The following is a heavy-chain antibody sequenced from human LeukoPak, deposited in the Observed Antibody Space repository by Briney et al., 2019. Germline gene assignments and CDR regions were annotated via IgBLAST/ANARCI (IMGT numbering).Heavy chain of an antibody. Sequence: SETLSLTCTVSGGSISSSSYYWGWIRQPPGKGLEWIGSIYYSGSTYYNPSLKSRVTISVDPSKNQSALKLSSVTAADTAVNYCARQWAVGEQWLDFDYWGQGTLVTVSS. CDR3: ARQWAVGEQWLDFDY. J-gene: IGHJ4*02. D-gene: IGHD6-19*01. CDR1: GGSISSSSYY. V-gene: IGHV4-39*01. CDR2: IYYSGST.